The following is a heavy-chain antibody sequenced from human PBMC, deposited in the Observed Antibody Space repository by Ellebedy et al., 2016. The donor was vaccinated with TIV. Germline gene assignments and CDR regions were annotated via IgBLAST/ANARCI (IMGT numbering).Heavy chain of an antibody. CDR1: GGTFSSYA. D-gene: IGHD6-19*01. CDR2: IIPIFGTA. J-gene: IGHJ4*02. Sequence: SVKVSXKASGGTFSSYAISWVRQAPGQGLEWMGGIIPIFGTANYAQKFQGRVTITADKSTSTAYMELSSLRSEDTAVYYCARGSRAVAGNYDYWGQGTLVTVSS. V-gene: IGHV1-69*06. CDR3: ARGSRAVAGNYDY.